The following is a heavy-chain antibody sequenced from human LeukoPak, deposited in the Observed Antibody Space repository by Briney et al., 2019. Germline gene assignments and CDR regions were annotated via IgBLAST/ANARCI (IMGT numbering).Heavy chain of an antibody. J-gene: IGHJ4*02. V-gene: IGHV4-59*12. D-gene: IGHD2-2*01. CDR3: ARLSATLGY. Sequence: SETLSLTCTVSGGSISSYYWSWIRQPPGKGLEWIGYIYYSGSTNYNPSLKSRVTISVDTSKNQFSLKLSSVTAADTAVYYCARLSATLGYWGQGTLVTVSS. CDR1: GGSISSYY. CDR2: IYYSGST.